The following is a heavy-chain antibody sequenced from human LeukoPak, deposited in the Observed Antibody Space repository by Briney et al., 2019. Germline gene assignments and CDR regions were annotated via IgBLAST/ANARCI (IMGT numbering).Heavy chain of an antibody. CDR3: ARCGYSLWPDRFDP. CDR2: IYYSGST. J-gene: IGHJ5*02. V-gene: IGHV4-59*08. CDR1: GGSISSYY. D-gene: IGHD5-18*01. Sequence: PSETLSLTCTVSGGSISSYYWSWIRQPPGKGLEWIGYIYYSGSTNYTPPPKSRVTISVDTSKNQFSLKLSSVTAADTAVYYCARCGYSLWPDRFDPWGQGTLVTVSS.